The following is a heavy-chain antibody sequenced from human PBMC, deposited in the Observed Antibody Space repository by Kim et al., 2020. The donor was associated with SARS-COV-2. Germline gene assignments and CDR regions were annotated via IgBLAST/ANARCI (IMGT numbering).Heavy chain of an antibody. CDR3: AKDFGIAAAGIFDY. V-gene: IGHV3-30*18. Sequence: GGSLRLSCAASGFTFSSYGMHWVRQAPGKGLEWVAVISYDGSNKYYADSVMGRFTISRDNSKNTLYLQMNSLRAEDTAVYYCAKDFGIAAAGIFDYWGQG. CDR2: ISYDGSNK. J-gene: IGHJ4*02. CDR1: GFTFSSYG. D-gene: IGHD6-13*01.